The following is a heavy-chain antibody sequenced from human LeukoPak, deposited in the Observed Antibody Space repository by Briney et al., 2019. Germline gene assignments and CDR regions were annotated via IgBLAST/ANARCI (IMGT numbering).Heavy chain of an antibody. CDR1: GASITSSNYY. V-gene: IGHV4-39*07. CDR3: ARSIDAFDI. CDR2: IYYTGIT. D-gene: IGHD2-2*02. Sequence: PSETLSLTCTVSGASITSSNYYWLWLRQPPGKGLEWIGSIYYTGITYYNLSLKSRVTISVDTSKNQFSLKLSSVTAADTAVYYCARSIDAFDIWGQGTMVTVSS. J-gene: IGHJ3*02.